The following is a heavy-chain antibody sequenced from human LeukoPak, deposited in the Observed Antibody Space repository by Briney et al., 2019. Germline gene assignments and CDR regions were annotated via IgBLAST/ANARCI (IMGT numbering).Heavy chain of an antibody. J-gene: IGHJ6*03. V-gene: IGHV3-49*03. CDR3: TRDREVGRYYYYYYYMDV. D-gene: IGHD2-2*01. CDR2: IRSKAYGGTT. CDR1: GFTFGDYA. Sequence: GGSLRLSCTASGFTFGDYAMSWFRQAPGKGLEWVGFIRSKAYGGTTEYAASVKGSFTISRDDSKSIAYLQMNSLKTEDTAVYYCTRDREVGRYYYYYYYMDVWGKGTTVTVSS.